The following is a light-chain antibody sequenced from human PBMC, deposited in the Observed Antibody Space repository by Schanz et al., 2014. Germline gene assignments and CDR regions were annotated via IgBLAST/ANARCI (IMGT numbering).Light chain of an antibody. J-gene: IGLJ2*01. CDR1: SSDVGGHDR. V-gene: IGLV2-8*01. CDR2: DVH. CDR3: SSYTSSSTLVV. Sequence: QSALTQPPSASGSPGQSVTISCTGTSSDVGGHDRVSWYQQHPGKAPKLMIYDVHKRPSGVPDRFSGSKSGNTASLTVSGIQAEDESDYYCSSYTSSSTLVVFGGGTKLTVL.